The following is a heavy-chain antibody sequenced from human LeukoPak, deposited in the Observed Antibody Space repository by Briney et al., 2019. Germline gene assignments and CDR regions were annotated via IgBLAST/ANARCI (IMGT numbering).Heavy chain of an antibody. CDR3: ARDLGGIAAAGTAFDI. D-gene: IGHD6-13*01. V-gene: IGHV3-11*05. CDR1: GFTFSDYY. CDR2: ISSSSSYT. J-gene: IGHJ3*02. Sequence: PGGSLRLSCAASGFTFSDYYMSWIRQAPGKGLEWVSDISSSSSYTNYADSVKGRFTISRDNAKNSLYLQMNSLRAEDTAVYYCARDLGGIAAAGTAFDIWGPGTMVTVSS.